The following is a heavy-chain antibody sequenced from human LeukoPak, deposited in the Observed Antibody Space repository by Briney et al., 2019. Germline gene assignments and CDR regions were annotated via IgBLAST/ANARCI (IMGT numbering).Heavy chain of an antibody. V-gene: IGHV4-59*08. J-gene: IGHJ4*02. CDR2: IYYSGST. D-gene: IGHD6-13*01. Sequence: NASETLSLTCTVSGGSISSYYWSWIRQPPGKGLEWIGHIYYSGSTNYNPSLKSRVTISVDTSKNQFSLKLRSVTAADTAVYYCARSPIAAAGTVLALGFDYWGQGTLVTVSS. CDR1: GGSISSYY. CDR3: ARSPIAAAGTVLALGFDY.